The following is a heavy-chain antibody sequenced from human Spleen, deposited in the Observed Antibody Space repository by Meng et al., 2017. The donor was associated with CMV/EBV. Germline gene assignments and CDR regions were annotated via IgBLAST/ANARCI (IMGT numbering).Heavy chain of an antibody. CDR3: AKLLGDLPDDAFDI. J-gene: IGHJ3*02. CDR1: GFIFDDYT. D-gene: IGHD3-16*01. Sequence: LSLTCAASGFIFDDYTMHWVRQAPGKGLEWVTFIWSDGSDKYYADYVKGRFTISRDNFKNTLYPQMHSLRVEDTAMYYCAKLLGDLPDDAFDIWGQGTMVTVSS. V-gene: IGHV3-33*06. CDR2: IWSDGSDK.